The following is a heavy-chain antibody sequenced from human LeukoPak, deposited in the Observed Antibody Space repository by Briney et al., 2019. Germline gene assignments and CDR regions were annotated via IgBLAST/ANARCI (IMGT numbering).Heavy chain of an antibody. V-gene: IGHV3-66*02. CDR3: APRFSEQS. J-gene: IGHJ4*02. D-gene: IGHD3-3*01. Sequence: GGSLRLSCAASGFTVSGNYMSWVRQFPGKGLEWVSVIYSGGTTNYADSVKGRFTISRDYSKNTLYLQMNSLRPEDTAVYYCAPRFSEQSWGQGTLVTVSS. CDR2: IYSGGTT. CDR1: GFTVSGNY.